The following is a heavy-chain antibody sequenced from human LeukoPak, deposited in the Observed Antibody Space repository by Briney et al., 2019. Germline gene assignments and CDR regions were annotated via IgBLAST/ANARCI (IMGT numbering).Heavy chain of an antibody. V-gene: IGHV4-30-4*07. Sequence: PSETLSLTCAVSGGSISSGGYSWSWIRQPPGKGLEWIGYIYYSGSTYYNPSLKSRVTISVDTSKDQFSLKLSSVTAADTAVYYCARGYSYGLPFDYWGQGTLVTVSS. CDR2: IYYSGST. D-gene: IGHD5-18*01. CDR1: GGSISSGGYS. CDR3: ARGYSYGLPFDY. J-gene: IGHJ4*02.